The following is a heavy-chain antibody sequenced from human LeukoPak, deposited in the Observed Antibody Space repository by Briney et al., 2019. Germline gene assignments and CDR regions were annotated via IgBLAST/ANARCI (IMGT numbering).Heavy chain of an antibody. Sequence: SETLSLTCTVSGGSISSYYWSWIRQPPGKGLEWIGYIYYSGSTNYNPSLKSRVTISVDTSKNQFSLKLSSVTAADTAVYYCASTPHTYYDFWSGYFQDYWGQGTLVTVSS. J-gene: IGHJ4*02. CDR3: ASTPHTYYDFWSGYFQDY. D-gene: IGHD3-3*01. V-gene: IGHV4-59*01. CDR1: GGSISSYY. CDR2: IYYSGST.